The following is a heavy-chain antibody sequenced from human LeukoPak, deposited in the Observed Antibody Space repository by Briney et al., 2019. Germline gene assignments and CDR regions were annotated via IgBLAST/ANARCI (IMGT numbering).Heavy chain of an antibody. V-gene: IGHV1-8*01. CDR3: ARDLNYYDSSGYYD. D-gene: IGHD3-22*01. J-gene: IGHJ4*02. Sequence: GASVKVSCKASGYTFTSYYMHWVRQAPGQGLEWMGWMNPNSGNTGYAQKFQGRVTITRNTSISTAYMELSSLRSEDTAVYYCARDLNYYDSSGYYDWGQGTLVTVSS. CDR1: GYTFTSYY. CDR2: MNPNSGNT.